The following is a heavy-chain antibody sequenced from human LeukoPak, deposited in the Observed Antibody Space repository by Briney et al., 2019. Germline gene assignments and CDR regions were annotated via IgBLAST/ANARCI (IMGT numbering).Heavy chain of an antibody. CDR3: ARVFYDSSGYLFDY. J-gene: IGHJ4*02. Sequence: SETLSLTCTVSGGSISSYYWSWIRQPPGKGLEWIGYIYYSGSTNYNPSLKSRVTISVDTSKNQFSLKLSSVTAADTAVYYCARVFYDSSGYLFDYWGQGTLVTVFS. V-gene: IGHV4-59*01. CDR2: IYYSGST. CDR1: GGSISSYY. D-gene: IGHD3-22*01.